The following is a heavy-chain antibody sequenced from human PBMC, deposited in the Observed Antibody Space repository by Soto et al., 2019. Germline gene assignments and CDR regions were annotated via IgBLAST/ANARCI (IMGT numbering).Heavy chain of an antibody. CDR2: ISGYNGNK. J-gene: IGHJ4*02. CDR1: GYTFTSYG. V-gene: IGHV1-18*01. Sequence: QVQLVQSGAEVKKPGASVKVSCKASGYTFTSYGISWVRQAPGQGLEWMGWISGYNGNKKYAQKLQGRVTMTTDTPTSTANRELRSLRSDDTALYSCARDPKILDSWGKGPRAPVPS. CDR3: ARDPKILDS.